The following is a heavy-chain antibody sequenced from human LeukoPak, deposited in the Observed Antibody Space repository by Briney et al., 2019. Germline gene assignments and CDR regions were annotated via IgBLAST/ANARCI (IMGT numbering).Heavy chain of an antibody. D-gene: IGHD6-19*01. CDR3: AISSGWSLGAFDI. CDR1: GFTFSSYE. CDR2: ISSSGSTI. V-gene: IGHV3-48*03. J-gene: IGHJ3*02. Sequence: GGSLRLSCAASGFTFSSYEMNWVRQAPGKGLEWVSYISSSGSTIYYADSVKGRFTISRDNAKNSLYLQMNSLRAEDTAVYYCAISSGWSLGAFDIWGQGTMVTVS.